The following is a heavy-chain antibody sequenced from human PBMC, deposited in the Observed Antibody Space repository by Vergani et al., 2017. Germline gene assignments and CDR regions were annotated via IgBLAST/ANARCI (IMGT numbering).Heavy chain of an antibody. J-gene: IGHJ4*02. CDR1: GYTFSSYG. CDR3: ARRIPEGSWPPHCDF. Sequence: QVQLVQSGAEVKKPGASVKVSCKASGYTFSSYGISWVRQAPGQGLEWMGWISPYNGNTNYAQKFQGRVTMTTDTSTSTAYMELRGLRSDDTAVYYCARRIPEGSWPPHCDFWGQGTLVTVSS. CDR2: ISPYNGNT. D-gene: IGHD2-15*01. V-gene: IGHV1-18*04.